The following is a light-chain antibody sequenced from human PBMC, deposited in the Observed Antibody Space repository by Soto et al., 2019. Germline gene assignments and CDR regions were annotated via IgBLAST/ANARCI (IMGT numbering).Light chain of an antibody. CDR1: QSISSRY. Sequence: EIVLTQSPGTLYLSPGERATLSCSASQSISSRYLAWYQQKPGQAPSLLIYAASSRATGIPDRFSGSGSVTDFTLTISSLEPEDFPVYYCQQYGSSSYTFGYGTQLAIK. CDR2: AAS. CDR3: QQYGSSSYT. J-gene: IGKJ2*01. V-gene: IGKV3-20*01.